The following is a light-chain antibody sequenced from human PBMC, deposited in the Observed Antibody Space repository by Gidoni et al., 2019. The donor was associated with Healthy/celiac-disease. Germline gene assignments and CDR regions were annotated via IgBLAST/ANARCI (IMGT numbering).Light chain of an antibody. CDR3: QQYNSYPCF. V-gene: IGKV1-5*03. CDR2: KAS. CDR1: QSSSSW. J-gene: IGKJ2*01. Sequence: DIQMTQSTSTLSASVGDRVTITCRASQSSSSWLAWYQQKPGKAPKLLIYKASSLESGVPSRFSGSGSGTEFTLTISSLQPDDFATYYCQQYNSYPCFFGQGTKLEIK.